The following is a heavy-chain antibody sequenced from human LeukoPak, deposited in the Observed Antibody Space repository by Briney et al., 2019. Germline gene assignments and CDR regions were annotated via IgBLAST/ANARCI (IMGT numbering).Heavy chain of an antibody. D-gene: IGHD6-13*01. CDR2: IYYSGST. Sequence: SETLSLTCTVSGGSISSGDYYWSWIRQPPGKGLEWIGYIYYSGSTYYNPSLKSRVTISVDTSKNQFSLKLSSVTAADTAVYYCARSIADDALDIWGQGTMVTVSS. CDR1: GGSISSGDYY. J-gene: IGHJ3*02. V-gene: IGHV4-30-4*01. CDR3: ARSIADDALDI.